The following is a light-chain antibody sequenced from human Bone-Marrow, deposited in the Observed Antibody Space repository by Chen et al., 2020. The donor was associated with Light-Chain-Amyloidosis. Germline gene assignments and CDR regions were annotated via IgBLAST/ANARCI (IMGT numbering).Light chain of an antibody. CDR2: RDT. V-gene: IGLV3-25*03. CDR1: DLPTKY. J-gene: IGLJ2*01. CDR3: QSADSSGTYEVR. Sequence: SYELTQPPSVSVSPGQTARITCSGDDLPTKYAYWYQQKPGQAPVLVIHRDTERPSGISEGFSGSSAGTTATLTSSGGQAEDEADYHCQSADSSGTYEVRFGGGTKLTVL.